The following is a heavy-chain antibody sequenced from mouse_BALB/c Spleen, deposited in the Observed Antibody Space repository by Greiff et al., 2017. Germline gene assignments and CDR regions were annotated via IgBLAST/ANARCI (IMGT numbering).Heavy chain of an antibody. V-gene: IGHV1-15*01. CDR1: GYTFTDYE. J-gene: IGHJ3*01. D-gene: IGHD2-1*01. CDR3: TRRGVYYGNYGFAY. CDR2: IDPETGGT. Sequence: VQLQQSGAELVRPGASVTLSCKASGYTFTDYEMHWVKQTPVHGLEWIGAIDPETGGTAYNQKFKGKATLTADKSSSTAYMELRSLTSEDSAVYYCTRRGVYYGNYGFAYWGQGTLVTVSA.